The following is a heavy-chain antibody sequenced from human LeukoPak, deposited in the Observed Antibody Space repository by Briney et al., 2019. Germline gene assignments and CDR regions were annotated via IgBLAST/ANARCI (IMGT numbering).Heavy chain of an antibody. D-gene: IGHD5-18*01. J-gene: IGHJ6*02. Sequence: SETLSLTCTVSGGSINSYYWSWIRQPPGKGLEWIGYIYYSGSTKYNPSLKSRVTISVDTSKNQFSLKLSSVTAADTAVYYCARVDTAMYYYYGMDVWGQGTTVTVSS. CDR2: IYYSGST. V-gene: IGHV4-59*01. CDR3: ARVDTAMYYYYGMDV. CDR1: GGSINSYY.